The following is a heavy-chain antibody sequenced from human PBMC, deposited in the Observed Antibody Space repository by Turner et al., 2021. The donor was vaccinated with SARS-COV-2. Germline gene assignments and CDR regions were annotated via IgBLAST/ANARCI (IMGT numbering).Heavy chain of an antibody. J-gene: IGHJ5*02. CDR2: IKHSGYN. D-gene: IGHD5-12*01. V-gene: IGHV4-34*02. CDR3: ARVDIVSTNYFDP. CDR1: GGSLSGYY. Sequence: QVQLQQWGAGLLKPSETLSLTCAVSGGSLSGYYWSWIRQPPGKGLAWIGEIKHSGYNNYNPSLKSRVTISVDTSKNQISLKLNSVTAADTALYYCARVDIVSTNYFDPWGQGTLVTVSS.